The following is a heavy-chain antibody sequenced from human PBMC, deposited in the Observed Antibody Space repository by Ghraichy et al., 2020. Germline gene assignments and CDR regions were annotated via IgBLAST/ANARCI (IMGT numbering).Heavy chain of an antibody. J-gene: IGHJ4*02. CDR2: INHSGST. CDR1: GGSFSGYY. Sequence: SETLSLTCAVYGGSFSGYYWSWIRQPPGKGLEWIGEINHSGSTNYNPSLKSRVTISVDTSKNQFSLELSSVTAADTAVYYCARLATVATSFYFDYWGQGTLVTVSS. D-gene: IGHD4-23*01. CDR3: ARLATVATSFYFDY. V-gene: IGHV4-34*01.